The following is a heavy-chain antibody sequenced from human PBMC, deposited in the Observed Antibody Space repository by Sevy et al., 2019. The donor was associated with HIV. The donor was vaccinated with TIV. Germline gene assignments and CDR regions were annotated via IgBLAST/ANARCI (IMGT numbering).Heavy chain of an antibody. Sequence: GESLKISCKASGYSFTTYWIGWVRQMPGKGLEWMGFIYPDDSNTRDSPSFQGQVTISSDKSIGTAYLQWSSLKASDTAMYYCARLSNSGWYIDYWGQGTLVTVSS. D-gene: IGHD6-19*01. CDR1: GYSFTTYW. J-gene: IGHJ4*02. V-gene: IGHV5-51*01. CDR3: ARLSNSGWYIDY. CDR2: IYPDDSNT.